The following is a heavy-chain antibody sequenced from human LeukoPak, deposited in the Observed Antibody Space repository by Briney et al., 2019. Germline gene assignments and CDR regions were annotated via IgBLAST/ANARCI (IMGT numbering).Heavy chain of an antibody. D-gene: IGHD4-17*01. CDR1: GYPFTTYY. Sequence: ASVKVSCKASGYPFTTYYIHWVRQAPGQGLEWMGCINPKNGDSKYAQKFQGGVTMTRATSIATAYMEVSRLTSDDTAVYFCARAGYDYGDSSDFWGQGTLVTVSS. CDR2: INPKNGDS. J-gene: IGHJ4*02. V-gene: IGHV1-2*02. CDR3: ARAGYDYGDSSDF.